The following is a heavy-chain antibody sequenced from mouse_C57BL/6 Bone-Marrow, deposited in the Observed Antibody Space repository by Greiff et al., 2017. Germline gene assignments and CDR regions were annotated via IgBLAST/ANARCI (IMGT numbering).Heavy chain of an antibody. CDR2: IFPGSGST. J-gene: IGHJ4*01. D-gene: IGHD2-3*01. Sequence: QVHVKQSGPELVKPGASVKISCKASGYTFTDYYINWVKQRPGQGLEWIGWIFPGSGSTYYNEKFKGKATLTVDKSSSTAYMLLSSLTSEDSAVYFCARWLGDGYYPYYAMDYWGQGTSVTVSS. CDR3: ARWLGDGYYPYYAMDY. CDR1: GYTFTDYY. V-gene: IGHV1-75*01.